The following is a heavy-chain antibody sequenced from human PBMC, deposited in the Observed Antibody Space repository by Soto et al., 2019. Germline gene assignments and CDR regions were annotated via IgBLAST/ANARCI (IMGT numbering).Heavy chain of an antibody. V-gene: IGHV3-7*03. D-gene: IGHD6-13*01. CDR2: IKQDGSEK. Sequence: HPGGSLRLSCAASGFTFSSYWMSWVRQAPGRGLEWVANIKQDGSEKYYVDSVKGRFTISRDNAKNSLYLQMNSLRAEDTAVYYCARIMSSSWSDYWGQGTLVTVSS. CDR1: GFTFSSYW. J-gene: IGHJ4*02. CDR3: ARIMSSSWSDY.